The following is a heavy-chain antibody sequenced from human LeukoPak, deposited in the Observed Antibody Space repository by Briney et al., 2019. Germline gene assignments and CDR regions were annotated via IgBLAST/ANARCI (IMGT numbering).Heavy chain of an antibody. J-gene: IGHJ4*02. Sequence: SETLSLTCTVSGDSISSSTYYWGWIRQPPGKGLEWIGSIYYTGKTYYNPSLKSRVTISVDTSENQFSLKLSSVTAADTAVYYCARGRGIPDYWGQGTLVTVSS. CDR1: GDSISSSTYY. D-gene: IGHD6-25*01. CDR2: IYYTGKT. V-gene: IGHV4-39*07. CDR3: ARGRGIPDY.